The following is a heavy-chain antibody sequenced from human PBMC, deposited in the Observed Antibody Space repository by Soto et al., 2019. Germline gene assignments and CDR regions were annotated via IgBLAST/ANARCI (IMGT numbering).Heavy chain of an antibody. CDR3: ATLGHYXFXXXFRKGNWFDP. V-gene: IGHV4-34*01. CDR1: GGSFIGYY. CDR2: INHSGST. Sequence: QVQLQQWGAGLLKPSETVSLTCAVYGGSFIGYYGTWIRQPPGKGLEWIGEINHSGSTNYNPSLKSRVTISADXSKNXFSLRLSSVXAADTAVYYCATLGHYXFXXXFRKGNWFDPWGQGTLVTVSS. D-gene: IGHD3-3*01. J-gene: IGHJ5*02.